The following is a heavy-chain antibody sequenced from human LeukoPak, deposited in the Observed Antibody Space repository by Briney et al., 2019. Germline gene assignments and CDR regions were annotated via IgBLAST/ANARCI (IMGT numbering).Heavy chain of an antibody. CDR1: GYTFTSYG. V-gene: IGHV1-18*01. D-gene: IGHD3-10*01. CDR2: ISAYNGNT. Sequence: ASVKVSCKASGYTFTSYGITWVRQAPGQGLEWMGWISAYNGNTDYAQNLQGRVTMTTDTSTSTAYMELRSLRSDATAVYYCARGSYYYAMYYFDYWGQGTLVTVSS. J-gene: IGHJ4*02. CDR3: ARGSYYYAMYYFDY.